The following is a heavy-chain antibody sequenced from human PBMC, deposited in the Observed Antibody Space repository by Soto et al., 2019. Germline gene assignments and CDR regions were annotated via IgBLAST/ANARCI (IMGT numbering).Heavy chain of an antibody. Sequence: AGGSLRLSCAASGFTFSSYAMHWVRQAPGKGLEWVAVISYDGSNKYYADSVKGRFTISRDNSKNTLYLQMNGLRAEDTAVYYCAREVVPAAILYYYYYGMDVWGQGTTVTVSS. D-gene: IGHD2-2*02. CDR2: ISYDGSNK. V-gene: IGHV3-30-3*01. CDR1: GFTFSSYA. J-gene: IGHJ6*02. CDR3: AREVVPAAILYYYYYGMDV.